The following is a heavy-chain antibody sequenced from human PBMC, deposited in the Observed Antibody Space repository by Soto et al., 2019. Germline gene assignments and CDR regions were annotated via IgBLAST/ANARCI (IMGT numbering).Heavy chain of an antibody. J-gene: IGHJ5*02. CDR3: AREARKVMIAAAGTRVGWFDP. Sequence: SQTLSLTXAISGDSVSSNSAAWNWIRQSPSRGLEWLGRTYYRSKWYNDYAVSVKSRITINPDTSKNQFSLQLNSVTPEDTAVYYCAREARKVMIAAAGTRVGWFDPWGQGTLVTVSS. V-gene: IGHV6-1*01. CDR2: TYYRSKWYN. CDR1: GDSVSSNSAA. D-gene: IGHD6-13*01.